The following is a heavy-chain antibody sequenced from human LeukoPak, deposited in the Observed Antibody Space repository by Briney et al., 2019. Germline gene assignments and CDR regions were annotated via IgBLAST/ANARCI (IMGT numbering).Heavy chain of an antibody. CDR1: GFTFSVYG. D-gene: IGHD1-26*01. Sequence: GGSLRLSCAASGFTFSVYGMHWVRQSPGKGLEWVAVIWNDGSNKYYADSVKGRFTISRDNSKNTLFLQMNSLRAEDTAVYYCARASGSYDYWGQGTLVTVSS. CDR2: IWNDGSNK. CDR3: ARASGSYDY. J-gene: IGHJ4*02. V-gene: IGHV3-33*01.